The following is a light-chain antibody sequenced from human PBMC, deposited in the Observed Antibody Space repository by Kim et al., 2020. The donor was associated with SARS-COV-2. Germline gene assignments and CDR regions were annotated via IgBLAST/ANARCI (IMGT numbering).Light chain of an antibody. CDR1: SGDVGANNY. CDR3: SSYAGSNSYV. V-gene: IGLV2-8*01. J-gene: IGLJ1*01. CDR2: EVS. Sequence: QSALTQPPSASGSPGQSVTISCTGTSGDVGANNYVSCYQQHPGKAPKLMISEVSKRPSGVPDRCSGSKSGNTASLTVSGLQAEDEADCYCSSYAGSNSYVFGTGTKVNVL.